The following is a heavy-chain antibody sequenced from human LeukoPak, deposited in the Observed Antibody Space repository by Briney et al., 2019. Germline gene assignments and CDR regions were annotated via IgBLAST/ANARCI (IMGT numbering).Heavy chain of an antibody. V-gene: IGHV3-53*01. CDR2: IDSGGST. CDR1: GFTVSSNY. CDR3: ARDPQGGGFGELF. D-gene: IGHD3-10*01. J-gene: IGHJ4*02. Sequence: GGSLRLSCAASGFTVSSNYMAWVRQAPGKGLEWVSVIDSGGSTYYADSVKCRFTISRDNSKTTLYLQMNSLRAEDTAVYYCARDPQGGGFGELFWGQGTLVTVSS.